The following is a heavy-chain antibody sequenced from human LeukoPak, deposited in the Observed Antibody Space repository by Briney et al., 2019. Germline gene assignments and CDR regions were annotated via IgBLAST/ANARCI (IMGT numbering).Heavy chain of an antibody. D-gene: IGHD2-15*01. CDR3: ARDGGYCSGGSCYSWTDY. Sequence: PSETLPLTCTVSGGSISSYYWSWIRQPAGKGLEWIGRIYTSGSTNYNPSLKSRVTMSVDTSKNQFSLKLSSVTAADTAVYYCARDGGYCSGGSCYSWTDYWGQGTLVTVSS. CDR2: IYTSGST. CDR1: GGSISSYY. V-gene: IGHV4-4*07. J-gene: IGHJ4*02.